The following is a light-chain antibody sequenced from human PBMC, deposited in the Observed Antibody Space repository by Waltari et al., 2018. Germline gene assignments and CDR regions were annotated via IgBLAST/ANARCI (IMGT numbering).Light chain of an antibody. CDR3: CSYTTTTTWV. J-gene: IGLJ3*02. CDR2: GVS. V-gene: IGLV2-14*03. CDR1: GSDIGGFNY. Sequence: QSAQTQPASVSGSPGQSITISCSGTGSDIGGFNYVSWYQQRPGKAPKLLIYGVSQRPSGVSDRFSGSKSGNRASLTISGLQAEDDSDYYCCSYTTTTTWVFGGGTKLTVL.